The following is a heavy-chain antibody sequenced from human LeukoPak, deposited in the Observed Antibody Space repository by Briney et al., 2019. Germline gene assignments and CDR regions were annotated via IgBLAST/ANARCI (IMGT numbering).Heavy chain of an antibody. CDR2: FDPEDGET. CDR3: ATWLPPSPVYAFDI. CDR1: GYTLTELS. J-gene: IGHJ3*02. V-gene: IGHV1-24*01. Sequence: ASVKVSCKVSGYTLTELSMHWVRQAPGKGLERMGGFDPEDGETIYAQKFQGRVTMTEDTSTDTAYMELSSLRSEDTAVCYCATWLPPSPVYAFDIWGQGTMVTVSS. D-gene: IGHD3-16*01.